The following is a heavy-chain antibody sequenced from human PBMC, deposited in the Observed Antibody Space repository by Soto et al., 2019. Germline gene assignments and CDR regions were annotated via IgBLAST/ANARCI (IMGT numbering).Heavy chain of an antibody. J-gene: IGHJ5*02. CDR3: ARDPSPYCTNGVCYRGWFDP. Sequence: QVQLVQSGAEVKKPGSSVKVSCKASGGTFSSYAISWVRQAPGQGLEWMGGIIPIFGTANYAQKFQGRVTITADKSTSTDYMELSSLRSEDMAVYYCARDPSPYCTNGVCYRGWFDPWGQGTLVTVSS. CDR1: GGTFSSYA. V-gene: IGHV1-69*06. D-gene: IGHD2-8*01. CDR2: IIPIFGTA.